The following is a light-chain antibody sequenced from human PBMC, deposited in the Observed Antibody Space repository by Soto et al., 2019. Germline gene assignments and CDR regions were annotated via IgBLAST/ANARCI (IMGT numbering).Light chain of an antibody. CDR1: QSVSSSQ. CDR2: GAS. J-gene: IGKJ2*01. V-gene: IGKV3-20*01. CDR3: HQFGSSPKYP. Sequence: EIVLTQSPGTLSLSPGERATLSCRASQSVSSSQLAWYEQKPGQAPRLLIYGASTTATGIPDRFSGGGSGTNLPLTITRQDPEDFEVNYCHQFGSSPKYPFRQGTKREVK.